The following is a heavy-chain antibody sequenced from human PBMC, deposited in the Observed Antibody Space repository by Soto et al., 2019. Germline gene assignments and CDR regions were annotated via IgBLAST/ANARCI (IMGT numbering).Heavy chain of an antibody. CDR1: GGSFSGYY. CDR3: AGSLIFGYYYYGMDV. J-gene: IGHJ6*02. Sequence: SETLSLTCAVYGGSFSGYYWSWIRQPPGKGLEWIGEINHSGSTNYNPSLKSRVTISVDTSKNQFSLKLSSVTAADTAVYYCAGSLIFGYYYYGMDVWGQGTTVTVSS. V-gene: IGHV4-34*01. CDR2: INHSGST. D-gene: IGHD3-9*01.